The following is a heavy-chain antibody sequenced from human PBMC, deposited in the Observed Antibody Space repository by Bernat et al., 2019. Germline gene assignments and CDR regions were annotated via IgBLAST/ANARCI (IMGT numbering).Heavy chain of an antibody. V-gene: IGHV3-23*01. CDR3: AKPYGGNSGDYFDY. D-gene: IGHD4-23*01. J-gene: IGHJ4*02. Sequence: EVQLLESGVGLVQPGGSLRLSCAASGFTFSSYAMSCVRQAPGKGLEWVSSISGSGVSTYYADSVKGRFTISRDNSKNTLYLQMNSLRAEDTAVYYCAKPYGGNSGDYFDYWGQGTLVTVSS. CDR1: GFTFSSYA. CDR2: ISGSGVST.